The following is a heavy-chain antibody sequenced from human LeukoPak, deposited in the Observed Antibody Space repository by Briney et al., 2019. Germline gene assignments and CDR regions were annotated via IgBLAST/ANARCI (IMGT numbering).Heavy chain of an antibody. CDR1: GFMFSSYW. V-gene: IGHV3-30*18. D-gene: IGHD3-3*01. J-gene: IGHJ3*02. Sequence: GGSLRLSCAASGFMFSSYWMSWVRQAPGKGLEWVAVISYDGSNKYYADSVKGRFTISRDNSKNILYLQMSSLSVEDTAVYYCAKFWSGNFGRDALDIWGQGTMVTVSS. CDR2: ISYDGSNK. CDR3: AKFWSGNFGRDALDI.